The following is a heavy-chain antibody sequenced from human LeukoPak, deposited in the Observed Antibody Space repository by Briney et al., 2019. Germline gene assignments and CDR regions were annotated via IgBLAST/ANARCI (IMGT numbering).Heavy chain of an antibody. CDR1: GLTSSDHP. CDR3: ATGAQYGLWGVPYFYYMHV. J-gene: IGHJ6*03. D-gene: IGHD3-10*01. Sequence: GGSLTLSCEVSGLTSSDHPMNWVRQAPGKGLERLSYISGGTGQVIYYAESVKGRFTTSRDHAKKTVYLQMNDVRDEDTAVYFCATGAQYGLWGVPYFYYMHVWGTGTTVTVSS. V-gene: IGHV3-21*05. CDR2: ISGGTGQVI.